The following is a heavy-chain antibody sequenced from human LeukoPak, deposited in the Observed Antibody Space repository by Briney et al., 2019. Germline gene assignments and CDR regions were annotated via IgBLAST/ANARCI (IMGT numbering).Heavy chain of an antibody. CDR1: GFNFSTSD. Sequence: GGSLRLSCVASGFNFSTSDMNWVRQAPGKGLDWVAHITTGGTTIYYADSVKGRFTLYRDNAKNSLYLQMNTLRAEDTAVYYCARLGGNLSRWGQGTLVTVFS. CDR3: ARLGGNLSR. D-gene: IGHD1-26*01. CDR2: ITTGGTTI. V-gene: IGHV3-48*03. J-gene: IGHJ4*02.